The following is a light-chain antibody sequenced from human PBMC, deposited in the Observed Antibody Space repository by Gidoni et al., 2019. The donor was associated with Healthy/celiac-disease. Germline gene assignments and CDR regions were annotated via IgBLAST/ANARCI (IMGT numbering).Light chain of an antibody. V-gene: IGKV1-39*01. Sequence: PAPLSASLGDRVTLSCRASQSVSSYLAWYQQKPGKAPKLLIYGASSWHSGIPSRFSGSGSGTEFTLTISSLQPEDFAVYYCQQCYSSPITFGQGTRVEIK. CDR1: QSVSSY. CDR2: GAS. CDR3: QQCYSSPIT. J-gene: IGKJ5*01.